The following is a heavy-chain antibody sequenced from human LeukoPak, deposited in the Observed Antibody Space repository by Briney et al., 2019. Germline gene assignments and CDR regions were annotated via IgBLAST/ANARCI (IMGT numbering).Heavy chain of an antibody. CDR3: ARDPLRFLEWLQTDDAFDI. D-gene: IGHD3-3*01. V-gene: IGHV3-7*01. CDR2: IKQDGSEK. Sequence: PGGSLRLSCAASGFTFSTYWMTWVRQAPGKGLEWVANIKQDGSEKYYVDSVKGRFTISRDNAMNSLYLQMNSLRAEDTAVYYCARDPLRFLEWLQTDDAFDIWGQGTMVTVSS. CDR1: GFTFSTYW. J-gene: IGHJ3*02.